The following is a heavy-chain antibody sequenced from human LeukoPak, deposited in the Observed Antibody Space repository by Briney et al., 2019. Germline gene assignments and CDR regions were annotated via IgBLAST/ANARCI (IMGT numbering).Heavy chain of an antibody. CDR1: GFTFSTSW. J-gene: IGHJ6*02. CDR2: INPDGTII. D-gene: IGHD1-14*01. V-gene: IGHV3-7*03. Sequence: GGSLRLSCAASGFTFSTSWMTWVRQAPGKGLDWLGNINPDGTIINYVDSVKGRFTISRDNSKNTLYLQMNSLRAEDTAVYYCANNVNPYYYYYGMDVWGQGTTVTVSS. CDR3: ANNVNPYYYYYGMDV.